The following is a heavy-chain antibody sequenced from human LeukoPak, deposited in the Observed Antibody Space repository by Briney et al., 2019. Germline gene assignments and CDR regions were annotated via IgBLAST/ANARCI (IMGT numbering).Heavy chain of an antibody. J-gene: IGHJ4*02. Sequence: PGGSLRLSCAASGFTFSGYSMNWVRQAPGKGLEGISYTSSSGVTTDYADSVRGRFTISRDNAKNLLFLEMNSLRDEDTAVYYCARDKRRTSGPKRYFDYWGQGILVTVSS. CDR3: ARDKRRTSGPKRYFDY. CDR1: GFTFSGYS. V-gene: IGHV3-48*02. CDR2: TSSSGVTT. D-gene: IGHD3-10*01.